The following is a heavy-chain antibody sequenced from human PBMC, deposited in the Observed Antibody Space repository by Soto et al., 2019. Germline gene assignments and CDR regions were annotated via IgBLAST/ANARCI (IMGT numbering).Heavy chain of an antibody. J-gene: IGHJ4*02. CDR1: GFIFRSYD. D-gene: IGHD2-15*01. Sequence: PGGSLRLSCAASGFIFRSYDMHWVRQGTGKGLEWVSAIGSDYKTYYAGSVKGRFTISRENAGNSLYLQMNSLTAGDTATYYCSRRYCSGDRCPGIGFDYWGRGILVTVSS. V-gene: IGHV3-13*01. CDR3: SRRYCSGDRCPGIGFDY. CDR2: IGSDYKT.